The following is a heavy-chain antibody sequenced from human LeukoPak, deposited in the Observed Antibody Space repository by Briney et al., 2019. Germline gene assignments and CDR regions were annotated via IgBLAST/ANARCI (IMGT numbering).Heavy chain of an antibody. CDR2: IWYDGSNK. CDR3: ARGFAGYSSGWYSNY. CDR1: GFTFSNYG. V-gene: IGHV3-33*01. Sequence: GGSLRLSCAASGFTFSNYGMHWVRQAPGKGLEWVAIIWYDGSNKYYADSVKGRFTISRDNAKNSLYLQMNSLRAEDTAVYYCARGFAGYSSGWYSNYWGQGTLVTVSS. J-gene: IGHJ4*02. D-gene: IGHD6-19*01.